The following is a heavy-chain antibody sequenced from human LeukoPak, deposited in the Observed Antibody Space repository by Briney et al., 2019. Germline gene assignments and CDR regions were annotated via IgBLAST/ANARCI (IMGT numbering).Heavy chain of an antibody. Sequence: SETLSLTCTVSGGSISGYYWSWIRQPPGKGLEWIGYTSYSGSTNYNPSLKSRVTISVDTSKKQFSLKLSSVTAADTAMYYCARDVTGDWYFDLWGRGTLVTVSS. CDR2: TSYSGST. D-gene: IGHD3-9*01. V-gene: IGHV4-59*01. CDR3: ARDVTGDWYFDL. CDR1: GGSISGYY. J-gene: IGHJ2*01.